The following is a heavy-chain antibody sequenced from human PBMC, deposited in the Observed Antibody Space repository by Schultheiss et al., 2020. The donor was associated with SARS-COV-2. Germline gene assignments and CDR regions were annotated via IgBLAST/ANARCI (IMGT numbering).Heavy chain of an antibody. D-gene: IGHD2-2*01. J-gene: IGHJ5*02. CDR3: ARGRGVVPAARFNWFDP. CDR2: INPNSGGT. CDR1: GYTFTGYY. V-gene: IGHV1-2*02. Sequence: ASVKVSCKASGYTFTGYYMHWVRQAPGQGLEWMGWINPNSGGTNYAQKLQGRVTMTTDTSTSTAYMELSSLRSEDTAVYYCARGRGVVPAARFNWFDPWGQGTLVTVSS.